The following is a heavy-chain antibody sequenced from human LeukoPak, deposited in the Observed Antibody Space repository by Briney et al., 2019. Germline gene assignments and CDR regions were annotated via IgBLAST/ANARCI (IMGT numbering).Heavy chain of an antibody. J-gene: IGHJ4*02. V-gene: IGHV4-34*01. D-gene: IGHD3-9*01. CDR2: INHSGST. Sequence: SETLSLTCAVYGGSFSGYYWSWIRQPPGKGLEWIGEINHSGSTNYNPSLKSRVTISVDTSKNQSSLKMSSVTAADTAVYYCARVPGHYETTEYYFDYWGQGTMVTDSS. CDR3: ARVPGHYETTEYYFDY. CDR1: GGSFSGYY.